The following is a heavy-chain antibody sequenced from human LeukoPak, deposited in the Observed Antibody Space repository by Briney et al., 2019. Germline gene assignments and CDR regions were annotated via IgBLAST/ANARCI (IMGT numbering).Heavy chain of an antibody. V-gene: IGHV4-34*01. Sequence: SETLSLTCAVYGGSFSGYYWSWIRQPPGKGLEWIGEINHSGSTNYNPSLKSRVTISVDTSKNQSSLKLSSVTAADTAVYYCARLPTVTDFDYWGQGTLVTVSS. D-gene: IGHD4-17*01. CDR2: INHSGST. CDR1: GGSFSGYY. J-gene: IGHJ4*02. CDR3: ARLPTVTDFDY.